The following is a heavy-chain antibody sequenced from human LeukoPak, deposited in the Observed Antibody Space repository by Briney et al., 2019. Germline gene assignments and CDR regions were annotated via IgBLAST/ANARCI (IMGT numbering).Heavy chain of an antibody. CDR3: ARVKFDYGSGSYYPLDY. J-gene: IGHJ4*02. D-gene: IGHD3-10*01. CDR1: GFTFSSYS. CDR2: ISSSSSYI. V-gene: IGHV3-21*01. Sequence: GGSLRLSFPASGFTFSSYSMNWVRQAPGKGLEWVSSISSSSSYIYYADSVKGRFTISRDNAKNSLYLQMNSLRAEDTAVYYCARVKFDYGSGSYYPLDYWGQGTLVTVSS.